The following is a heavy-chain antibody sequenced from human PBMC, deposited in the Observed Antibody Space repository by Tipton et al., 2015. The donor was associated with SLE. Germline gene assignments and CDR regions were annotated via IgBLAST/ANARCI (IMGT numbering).Heavy chain of an antibody. CDR1: GFTFSSYG. CDR3: ARLGDYADY. Sequence: SGFTFSSYGMHWVRQAPGKGLEWVAFIRYDGSNKYYADSVKGRFTISRDNSRNTLYLQMNSLRAEDTAVYYCARLGDYADYWGQGTLVTVSS. V-gene: IGHV3-30*02. CDR2: IRYDGSNK. D-gene: IGHD3-16*01. J-gene: IGHJ4*02.